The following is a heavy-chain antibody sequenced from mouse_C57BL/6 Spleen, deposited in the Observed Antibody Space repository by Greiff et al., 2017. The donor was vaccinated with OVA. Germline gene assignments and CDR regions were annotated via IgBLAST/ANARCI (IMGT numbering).Heavy chain of an antibody. CDR2: IYPGGGYT. Sequence: VKLQESGAELVRPGTSVKMSCKASGYTFTNYWIGWAKQRPGHGLEWIGDIYPGGGYTNSNEKFKGKATLTADKSSSTAYMQFSSLTSEDSAIYYCARSCYGNPELGRAMDYWGQGTSVTVSS. CDR3: ARSCYGNPELGRAMDY. J-gene: IGHJ4*01. CDR1: GYTFTNYW. V-gene: IGHV1-63*01. D-gene: IGHD2-1*01.